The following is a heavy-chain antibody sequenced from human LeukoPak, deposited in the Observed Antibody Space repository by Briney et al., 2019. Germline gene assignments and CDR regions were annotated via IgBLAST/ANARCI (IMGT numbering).Heavy chain of an antibody. CDR3: ARVFDY. Sequence: SETLSLTCAVYGGSFSGYYWSWIRQPPGKGLEWIGEINHSGSTNYNPSLKSRVTISVDTSKNQFSLKLSSVAAADTAVYYCARVFDYWGQGTLVTVSS. V-gene: IGHV4-34*01. J-gene: IGHJ4*02. CDR2: INHSGST. CDR1: GGSFSGYY.